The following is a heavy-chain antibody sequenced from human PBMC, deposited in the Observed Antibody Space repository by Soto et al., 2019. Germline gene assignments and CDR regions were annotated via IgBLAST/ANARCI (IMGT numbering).Heavy chain of an antibody. J-gene: IGHJ4*02. CDR1: GFTFSDYW. Sequence: VESGGSLLQPGGSLRLSCAGSGFTFSDYWMHWVRQVPGRGLVWVSRINTYGTYTSYADSVKGRFTISRDNARDTVFLQMDSLRAEDTGLYFCVRGTSKRPGMDYWGQGTLVTVSS. CDR3: VRGTSKRPGMDY. D-gene: IGHD2-2*01. V-gene: IGHV3-74*01. CDR2: INTYGTYT.